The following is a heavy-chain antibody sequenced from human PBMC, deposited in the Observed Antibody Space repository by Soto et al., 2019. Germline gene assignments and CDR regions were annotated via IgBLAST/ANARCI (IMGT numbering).Heavy chain of an antibody. D-gene: IGHD6-6*01. V-gene: IGHV3-43D*03. J-gene: IGHJ6*02. CDR1: GFTFDDYA. CDR2: ISWDGGST. CDR3: AKDKGQLDYYYYYGMDV. Sequence: GGSLRLSCAASGFTFDDYAMHWVRQAPGKGLEWVSLISWDGGSTYYADSVKGRFTISRDNSKNSLYLQMNSLRAEDTALYDCAKDKGQLDYYYYYGMDVWGQGTTVTVSS.